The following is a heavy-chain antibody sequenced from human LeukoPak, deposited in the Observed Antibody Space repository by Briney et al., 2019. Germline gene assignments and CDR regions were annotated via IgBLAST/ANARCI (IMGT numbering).Heavy chain of an antibody. CDR1: GGSISSSGYY. J-gene: IGHJ5*02. CDR2: IYYSGST. V-gene: IGHV4-39*01. Sequence: TSETLSLTCTVSGGSISSSGYYWGWIRQPPGKGLEWIASIYYSGSTYYNPSLKSRVTISVDTSKNQLSLKLSSLTAADTAVYYWARHEYSGSYYGLSWFDPWGQGTLVTVSS. CDR3: ARHEYSGSYYGLSWFDP. D-gene: IGHD1-26*01.